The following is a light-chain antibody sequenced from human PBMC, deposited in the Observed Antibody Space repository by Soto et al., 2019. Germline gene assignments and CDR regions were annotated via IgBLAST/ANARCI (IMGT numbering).Light chain of an antibody. CDR3: QQRTNWPPFN. Sequence: EIVLTQSPGTLSLSPGERATLSCRASQSVSSTYLAWYQHKPGQAPRLLIYGASSRATGIPDRFSGSGSGTDFTLTISSLEPEDFAVYYCQQRTNWPPFNFGQGTKLEIK. CDR1: QSVSSTY. J-gene: IGKJ2*01. V-gene: IGKV3D-20*02. CDR2: GAS.